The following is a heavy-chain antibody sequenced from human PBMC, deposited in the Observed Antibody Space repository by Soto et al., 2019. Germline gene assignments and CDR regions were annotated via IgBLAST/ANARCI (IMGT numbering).Heavy chain of an antibody. V-gene: IGHV1-2*02. J-gene: IGHJ5*02. CDR1: GYSFTGYY. Sequence: ASVKVSCKASGYSFTGYYIQWVRQAPGQGLEWLGWINPRSGGTIYAQKFQDRVTLTRDTSISTAYMELRSLTSDDTAVYYCARRPLAHCSGGGCLHPWGQATQFTVSS. CDR2: INPRSGGT. CDR3: ARRPLAHCSGGGCLHP. D-gene: IGHD2-15*01.